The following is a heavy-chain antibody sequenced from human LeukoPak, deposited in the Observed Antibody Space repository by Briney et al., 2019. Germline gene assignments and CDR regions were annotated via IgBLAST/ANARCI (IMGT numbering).Heavy chain of an antibody. D-gene: IGHD1-26*01. J-gene: IGHJ4*02. CDR1: GFIFSSYS. V-gene: IGHV3-7*01. CDR2: IKQDGSEK. Sequence: GRSLRLSCAASGFIFSSYSMRWVRQAPGKGLEWVADIKQDGSEKYYVDSVKGRFTISRDNAKNSLYLQMNSLRAEDTAMYYCAKAPTRGSGRPLGYWGQGTLVTVSS. CDR3: AKAPTRGSGRPLGY.